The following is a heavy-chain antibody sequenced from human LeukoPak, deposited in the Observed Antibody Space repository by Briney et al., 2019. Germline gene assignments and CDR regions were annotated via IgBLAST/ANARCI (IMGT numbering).Heavy chain of an antibody. J-gene: IGHJ6*03. V-gene: IGHV1-18*01. CDR3: ARDLLGAGYYYYMDV. CDR2: ISAYNGNT. Sequence: ASVKVSRKASGYTFTSYGISWVRQAPGQGLEWMGWISAYNGNTNYAQRVQDRVTMTTDTSTSTAYMELRSLRSDDTAVYYCARDLLGAGYYYYMDVWGKGTTVTVSS. CDR1: GYTFTSYG. D-gene: IGHD3-10*01.